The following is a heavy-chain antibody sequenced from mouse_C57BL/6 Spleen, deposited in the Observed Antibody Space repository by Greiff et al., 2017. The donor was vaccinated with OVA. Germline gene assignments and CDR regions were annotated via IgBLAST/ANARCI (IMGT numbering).Heavy chain of an antibody. V-gene: IGHV14-3*01. CDR2: IDPANGNT. J-gene: IGHJ2*01. D-gene: IGHD2-4*01. Sequence: EVKLQESVAELVRPGASVKLSCTASGFNIKNTYMHWVKQRPEQGLEWIGRIDPANGNTKYAPKFQGKATITADTSSNTAYLQLSSLTSEDTAIYYCARGVYYDYDGFDYWGQGTTLTVSS. CDR1: GFNIKNTY. CDR3: ARGVYYDYDGFDY.